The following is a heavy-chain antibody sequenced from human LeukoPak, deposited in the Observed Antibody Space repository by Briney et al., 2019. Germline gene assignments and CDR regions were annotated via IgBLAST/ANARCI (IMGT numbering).Heavy chain of an antibody. CDR2: ISYDGSNK. D-gene: IGHD6-13*01. V-gene: IGHV3-30*18. Sequence: GGSLRLSCAASGFTFSNYGMHWVRQAPGKGLQWVAFISYDGSNKYYADSVKGRFTISRENSKNTLYLQMNSLRAEDTAVYYCAKDPRRYSRTGGYFDYWGQGTLVTVSS. CDR1: GFTFSNYG. J-gene: IGHJ4*02. CDR3: AKDPRRYSRTGGYFDY.